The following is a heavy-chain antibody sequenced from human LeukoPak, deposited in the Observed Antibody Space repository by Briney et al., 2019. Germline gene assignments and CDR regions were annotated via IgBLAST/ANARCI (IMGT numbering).Heavy chain of an antibody. J-gene: IGHJ3*02. V-gene: IGHV1-2*02. D-gene: IGHD2-2*01. CDR3: ASCGSTSCLAHDAFDI. CDR1: GYTFTGYY. Sequence: GASVKVSCMASGYTFTGYYMHWVRQAPGQGLEWMGWINPNSGGTNYAQKFQGRVTMTRDTSISTAYMELSRLRSDDTAVYYCASCGSTSCLAHDAFDIWGQGTMVTVSS. CDR2: INPNSGGT.